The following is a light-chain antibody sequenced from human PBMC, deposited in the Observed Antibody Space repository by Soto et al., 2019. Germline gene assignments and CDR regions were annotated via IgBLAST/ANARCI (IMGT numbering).Light chain of an antibody. J-gene: IGLJ1*01. CDR2: EGS. V-gene: IGLV2-23*01. CDR1: SSDVGSYNL. CDR3: CSYAGSSTYV. Sequence: QSALTQPASVSGSPGQSITISCTGTSSDVGSYNLVSWYQQHPGKAPKLMIYEGSKRPSGVSNRFSGSKSGNTASLTISGLQAEEEADSYCCSYAGSSTYVFGTGTKLTVL.